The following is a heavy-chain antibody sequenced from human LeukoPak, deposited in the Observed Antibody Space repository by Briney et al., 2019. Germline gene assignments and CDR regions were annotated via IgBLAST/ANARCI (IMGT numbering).Heavy chain of an antibody. J-gene: IGHJ4*02. D-gene: IGHD2-8*01. Sequence: GGSLRLSCAASGFTFSSYAMSWVRQAPGKGLEWVSAISGSGGITYYADSVKGRFTISRDNSKNTLYLQMNSLRAEDTAVYYCAKSKGQGYCTNGVCYGGFDYWGQGTLVTVSS. CDR2: ISGSGGIT. CDR3: AKSKGQGYCTNGVCYGGFDY. CDR1: GFTFSSYA. V-gene: IGHV3-23*01.